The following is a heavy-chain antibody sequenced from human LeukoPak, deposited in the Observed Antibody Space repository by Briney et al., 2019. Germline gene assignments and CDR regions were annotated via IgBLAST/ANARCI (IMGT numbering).Heavy chain of an antibody. V-gene: IGHV4-59*01. CDR3: ARDHEVATIRYFDY. D-gene: IGHD5-24*01. CDR2: IYYSGST. Sequence: KSSETLSLTCTVSGGSISSYYWSWSRQPPGKGLEWIGYIYYSGSTNYNPSLKSRVTISVDTSKNQFSLKLSSVTAADTAVYYCARDHEVATIRYFDYWGQGTLVTVSS. CDR1: GGSISSYY. J-gene: IGHJ4*02.